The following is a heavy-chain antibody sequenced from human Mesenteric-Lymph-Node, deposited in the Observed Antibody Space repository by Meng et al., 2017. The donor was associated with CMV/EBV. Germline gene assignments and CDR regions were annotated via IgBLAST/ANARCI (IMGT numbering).Heavy chain of an antibody. CDR1: GGSVSGDY. CDR2: INHSGST. Sequence: SETLSLTCAVYGGSVSGDYWSWIRQPPGKGLEWIGEINHSGSTNYNPSLKSRVTISVDTSKNQFSLKLSSVTAADTAVYYCARVGRGGSDFDYWGQGTLVTVSS. CDR3: ARVGRGGSDFDY. D-gene: IGHD3-16*01. V-gene: IGHV4-34*01. J-gene: IGHJ4*02.